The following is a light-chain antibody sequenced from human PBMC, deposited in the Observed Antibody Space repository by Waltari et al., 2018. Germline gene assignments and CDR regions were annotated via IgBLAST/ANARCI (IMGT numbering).Light chain of an antibody. V-gene: IGLV3-10*01. CDR1: ALPKRF. CDR2: EHN. J-gene: IGLJ2*01. CDR3: YSTDITGDQRV. Sequence: SYELTQPPSVSVSPGQTARTTSSGHALPKRFVYWYQQKSGQAPVLVILEHNKRPSGIPERFSGSTSGTLATLTVSGAQVEDEGDYYCYSTDITGDQRVFGSGTKLTVL.